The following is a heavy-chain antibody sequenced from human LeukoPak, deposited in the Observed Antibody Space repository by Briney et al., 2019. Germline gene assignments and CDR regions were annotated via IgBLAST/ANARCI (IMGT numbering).Heavy chain of an antibody. CDR2: INHSGGA. CDR1: GGSFSDYY. D-gene: IGHD2-2*01. V-gene: IGHV4-34*01. J-gene: IGHJ3*02. CDR3: VKSNSRYQPWTLDI. Sequence: SETLSLTCAVYGGSFSDYYWSWIRQPPGKGLEWIGEINHSGGANYNPSLKSRVTIPVDTSNNQLSLKVNSVTAADTAMYYCVKSNSRYQPWTLDIWGRGTMVTVSS.